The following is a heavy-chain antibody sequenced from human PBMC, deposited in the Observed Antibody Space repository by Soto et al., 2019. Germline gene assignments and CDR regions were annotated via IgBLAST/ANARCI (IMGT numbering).Heavy chain of an antibody. Sequence: ASVKVSCKASGYTFTSYGISWVRQAPGQGLEWMGWISAYNGNTNYAQKLQGRVTMTTDKSTSTAYMELSSLRSEDTAVYYCARISGSSIAARPSSVRSLPDYYYMDVWGKGTTVTVSS. J-gene: IGHJ6*03. CDR2: ISAYNGNT. CDR3: ARISGSSIAARPSSVRSLPDYYYMDV. V-gene: IGHV1-18*01. CDR1: GYTFTSYG. D-gene: IGHD6-6*01.